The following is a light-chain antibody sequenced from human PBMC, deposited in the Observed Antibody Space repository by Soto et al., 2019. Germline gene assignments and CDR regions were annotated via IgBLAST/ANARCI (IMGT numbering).Light chain of an antibody. Sequence: DIQMTQSPSSVSASVGDRVTITCRASQGISNWLAWYQQQPGKARKLLIYGASSLRSGVPSRFSSSGSGTHFTLIISSLQAEDFATYYCQQTNTFFPLTFGGGTKVEI. V-gene: IGKV1-12*01. CDR3: QQTNTFFPLT. CDR2: GAS. CDR1: QGISNW. J-gene: IGKJ4*01.